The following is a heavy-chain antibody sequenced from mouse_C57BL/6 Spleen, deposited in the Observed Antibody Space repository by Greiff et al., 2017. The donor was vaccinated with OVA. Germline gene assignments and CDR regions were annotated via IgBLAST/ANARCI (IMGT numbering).Heavy chain of an antibody. CDR1: GYTFTSYW. CDR2: IYPGSGST. J-gene: IGHJ2*01. V-gene: IGHV1-55*01. D-gene: IGHD2-3*01. CDR3: ARWGIYDGSYFDY. Sequence: QVQLQQSGAELVKPGASVKMSCKASGYTFTSYWITWVKQRPGQGLEWIGDIYPGSGSTNYNEKFKSKATLTVDTSSSTAYMQLSSLTSEDSAVYYCARWGIYDGSYFDYWGQGTTLTVSS.